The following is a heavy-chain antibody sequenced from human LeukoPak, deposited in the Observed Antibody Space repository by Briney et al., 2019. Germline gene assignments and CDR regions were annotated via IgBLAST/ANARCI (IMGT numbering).Heavy chain of an antibody. CDR2: IKQDGSEK. J-gene: IGHJ4*02. V-gene: IGHV3-7*01. D-gene: IGHD5-24*01. CDR3: AADGYSSPFDH. CDR1: GFTFSSDW. Sequence: GALRLSCAASGFTFSSDWMSWVRQAPGKGLEWVANIKQDGSEKYYVDSVRGRFTISRDNAKNSLYLQMNSLRAEDTAVYYCAADGYSSPFDHWGQGTLVTVSS.